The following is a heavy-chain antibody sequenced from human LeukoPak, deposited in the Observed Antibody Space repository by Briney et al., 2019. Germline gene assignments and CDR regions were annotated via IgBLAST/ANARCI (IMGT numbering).Heavy chain of an antibody. D-gene: IGHD3-10*01. V-gene: IGHV4-39*07. CDR3: ARGILWFGELLYPSYFDY. CDR2: IYYSGST. CDR1: GGSISSSSYY. J-gene: IGHJ4*02. Sequence: SKTLSLTCTVSGGSISSSSYYWGWIRQPPGKGLEWIGSIYYSGSTYYNPSLKSRVTISVDTSKNQFSLKLSSVTAADTAVYYCARGILWFGELLYPSYFDYWGQGTLVTVSS.